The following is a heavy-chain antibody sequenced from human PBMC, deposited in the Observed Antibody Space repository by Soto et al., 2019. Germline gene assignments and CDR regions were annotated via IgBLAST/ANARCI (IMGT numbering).Heavy chain of an antibody. V-gene: IGHV3-73*02. Sequence: EVQLVESGGGLVQPGGSLKLSCAASGFTFSGSAMHWVRQASGKGLEWVGRIRSKATSFATAYAASVKGRFTISRDDSKNTAYLQMNSLKTEDAAVYYCTRLNDSSGYYYYGMDVWGQGTTVTVSS. CDR3: TRLNDSSGYYYYGMDV. CDR1: GFTFSGSA. J-gene: IGHJ6*02. CDR2: IRSKATSFAT. D-gene: IGHD3-22*01.